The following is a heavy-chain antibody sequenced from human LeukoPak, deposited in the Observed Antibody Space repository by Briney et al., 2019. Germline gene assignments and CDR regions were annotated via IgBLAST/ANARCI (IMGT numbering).Heavy chain of an antibody. J-gene: IGHJ6*03. CDR2: INHSRST. CDR1: GGSFSGYY. V-gene: IGHV4-34*01. CDR3: ARVGYSYVINDWSRTGLGAYPTKYYYHMDV. D-gene: IGHD5-18*01. Sequence: SETLSLTSAVYGGSFSGYYWSWIRQPPGKGLEWIGEINHSRSTNYNPSLKSRVTISGDTSKNQFSLKLSSVTAADTAVYFCARVGYSYVINDWSRTGLGAYPTKYYYHMDVWGKGTTVTVSS.